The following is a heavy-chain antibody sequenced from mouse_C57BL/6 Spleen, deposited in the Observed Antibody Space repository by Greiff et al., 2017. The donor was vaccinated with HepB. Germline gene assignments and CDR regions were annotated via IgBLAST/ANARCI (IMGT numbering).Heavy chain of an antibody. CDR1: GYAFTNYL. V-gene: IGHV1-54*01. Sequence: QVQLKQSGAELVRPGTSVKVSCKASGYAFTNYLIEWVKQRPGQGLGWIGVINPGSGGTNYNEKFKGKATLTADKSSSTAYMQLSSLTSEDSAVYFCARTGTASDYWGQGTTLTVSS. CDR2: INPGSGGT. CDR3: ARTGTASDY. J-gene: IGHJ2*01. D-gene: IGHD1-2*01.